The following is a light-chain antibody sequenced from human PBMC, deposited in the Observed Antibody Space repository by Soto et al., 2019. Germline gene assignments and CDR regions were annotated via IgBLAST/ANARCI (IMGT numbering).Light chain of an antibody. CDR1: QSVTSNY. Sequence: EIVLTQSPGTLSLSPGERATLSCRASQSVTSNYEAWYQQKPGQAPRLLIYGASSMATGISDRISGSGSGTDFTLTISRLEPEDFAMYYCQQYGGSPQTFGQGTKVEIK. CDR2: GAS. V-gene: IGKV3-20*01. J-gene: IGKJ1*01. CDR3: QQYGGSPQT.